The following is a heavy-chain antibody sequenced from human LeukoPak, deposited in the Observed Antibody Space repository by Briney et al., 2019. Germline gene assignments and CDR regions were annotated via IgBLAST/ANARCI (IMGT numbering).Heavy chain of an antibody. Sequence: SETLSLTCTVSGGSISSSSYYWSWIRQPPGKGLEWIGYIYYSGSTYYNPSLKSRVTMSVDTSKNQFSLKLSSMTAADTAVYYCARASMIWRNFQNWGQGTLVTVSS. CDR2: IYYSGST. J-gene: IGHJ1*01. V-gene: IGHV4-30-4*01. CDR3: ARASMIWRNFQN. CDR1: GGSISSSSYY. D-gene: IGHD3/OR15-3a*01.